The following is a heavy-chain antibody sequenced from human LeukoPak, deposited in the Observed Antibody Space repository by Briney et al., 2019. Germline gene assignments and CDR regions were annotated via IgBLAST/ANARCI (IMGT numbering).Heavy chain of an antibody. CDR1: GGSISSGSYY. J-gene: IGHJ4*02. CDR3: ARHGARDALKRGLAGRLYYFDY. Sequence: SETLSLTCTVSGGSISSGSYYWGWIRQPPGKGLEWIGTVDYTGSAYYNPSLKSRVTIFGDTSRNQFSLKLSSVTAADTAVYYCARHGARDALKRGLAGRLYYFDYWGQGTLVTVSS. CDR2: VDYTGSA. D-gene: IGHD6-13*01. V-gene: IGHV4-39*01.